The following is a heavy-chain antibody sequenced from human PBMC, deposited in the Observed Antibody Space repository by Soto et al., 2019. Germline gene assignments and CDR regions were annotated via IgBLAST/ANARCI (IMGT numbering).Heavy chain of an antibody. CDR3: ARHDPQITVFGGDGRHGMDV. Sequence: SETXSLTCAVYGGPFRGYYWSCIRQPTGKGLEWIGKINYSGSTYYIPSLKSRVTISVDTSKNQFSLRLSSVTAADTAVYYCARHDPQITVFGGDGRHGMDVWGQGTPVTVSS. CDR1: GGPFRGYY. J-gene: IGHJ6*01. CDR2: INYSGST. V-gene: IGHV4-34*01. D-gene: IGHD3-3*01.